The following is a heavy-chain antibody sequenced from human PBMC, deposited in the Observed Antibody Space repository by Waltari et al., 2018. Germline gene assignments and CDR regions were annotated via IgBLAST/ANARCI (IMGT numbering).Heavy chain of an antibody. J-gene: IGHJ6*02. CDR2: INHSGRT. CDR1: GGSFSGYY. Sequence: QVQLQQWGAGLLKPSETLSLTCAVYGGSFSGYYWSWIRQPPGKGLEWIGEINHSGRTNYNPSLKSRVTISVDTSKNQFSLKLSSVTAADTAVYYCARQEYYYDSSGYYSPYYYYGMDVWGQGTTVTVSS. CDR3: ARQEYYYDSSGYYSPYYYYGMDV. D-gene: IGHD3-22*01. V-gene: IGHV4-34*01.